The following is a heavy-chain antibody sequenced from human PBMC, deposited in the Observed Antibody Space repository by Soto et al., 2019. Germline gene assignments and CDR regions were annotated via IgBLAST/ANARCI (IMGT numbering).Heavy chain of an antibody. D-gene: IGHD3-10*01. CDR2: IIPLFGTP. CDR3: ARDRDDYGSGNYYNRIDF. V-gene: IGHV1-69*01. Sequence: QVHLVQSGAEVKKPGSSVKVSCKASGGIFSTCAISWLRQAPGQGLEWMGGIIPLFGTPNYAQRFQGRVTITADESTSTAYMELSRLRSEDTAVYYCARDRDDYGSGNYYNRIDFWGQGTLVTVSS. J-gene: IGHJ4*02. CDR1: GGIFSTCA.